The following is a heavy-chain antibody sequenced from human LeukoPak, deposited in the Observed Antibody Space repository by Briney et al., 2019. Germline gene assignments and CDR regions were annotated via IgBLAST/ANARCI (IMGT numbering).Heavy chain of an antibody. CDR1: APSISSSY. D-gene: IGHD2-15*01. CDR2: IYYSGTT. Sequence: PSETLSLTCTVSAPSISSSYWTWVRQPPGKGREWIGYIYYSGTTNYHTSLKRRFTISVDTSKDQFSLKLSSVTAADTAVYYCARVLGYCSAGSCYPSFAYWGQGTLVTVSS. V-gene: IGHV4-59*01. J-gene: IGHJ4*02. CDR3: ARVLGYCSAGSCYPSFAY.